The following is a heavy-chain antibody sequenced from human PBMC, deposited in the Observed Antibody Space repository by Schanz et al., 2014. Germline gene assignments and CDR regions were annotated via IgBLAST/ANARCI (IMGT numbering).Heavy chain of an antibody. CDR2: ITAYNGDT. J-gene: IGHJ3*02. CDR1: GDTLSSYG. CDR3: TRGGYSYALSAFDI. V-gene: IGHV1-18*01. D-gene: IGHD5-18*01. Sequence: QVQLVQSGAEVKKPGSSVTVSCKASGDTLSSYGISWVRQAPGQGLEWMGWITAYNGDTNYALKLQGRVTMTTDTSTGTAYMELRSLRSDDTALYYCTRGGYSYALSAFDIWGQGTMVTVSS.